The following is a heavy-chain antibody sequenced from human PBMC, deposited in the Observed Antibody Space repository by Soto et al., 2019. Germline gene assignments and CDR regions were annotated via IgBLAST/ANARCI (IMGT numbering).Heavy chain of an antibody. V-gene: IGHV1-58*01. CDR2: IVVGSGNT. CDR3: AADSKNYDILTGYRPYYYYYGMDV. Sequence: GASVKVSCKASGFTFTSSAVQWVRQARGQRLEWIGWIVVGSGNTNYAQKFQERVTITRDMSTSTAYMELSSLRSEDTAVYYCAADSKNYDILTGYRPYYYYYGMDVWSQGTTVTVS. J-gene: IGHJ6*02. D-gene: IGHD3-9*01. CDR1: GFTFTSSA.